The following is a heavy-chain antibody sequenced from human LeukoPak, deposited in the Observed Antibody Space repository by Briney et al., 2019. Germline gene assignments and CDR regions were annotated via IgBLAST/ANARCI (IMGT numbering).Heavy chain of an antibody. D-gene: IGHD3-16*01. CDR1: GGSISSSSYY. CDR2: IYYSGST. Sequence: SETLSLTCTVSGGSISSSSYYWGWIRQPPGKGLEWIGSIYYSGSTYYNPSLKSRVTISVDTSKNQFSLKLNSMTAADTAVYYCVKEGEGSISHWGQGTLVTVSS. J-gene: IGHJ4*02. CDR3: VKEGEGSISH. V-gene: IGHV4-39*07.